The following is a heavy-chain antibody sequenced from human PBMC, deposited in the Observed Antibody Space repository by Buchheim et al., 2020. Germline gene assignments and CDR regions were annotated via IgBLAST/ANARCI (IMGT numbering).Heavy chain of an antibody. V-gene: IGHV3-30*04. CDR2: ISYDGSNK. J-gene: IGHJ6*02. CDR3: ASPSGGRYYYYYGIDV. CDR1: GFTFSSYA. Sequence: QVQLVESGGGVVQPGRSLRLSCAASGFTFSSYAMHWVRQAPGKGLEWVAVISYDGSNKYSADSVKGRFTISRDNSKNTLYLQMNSLRAEDTAVYYCASPSGGRYYYYYGIDVWGQGTT. D-gene: IGHD2-15*01.